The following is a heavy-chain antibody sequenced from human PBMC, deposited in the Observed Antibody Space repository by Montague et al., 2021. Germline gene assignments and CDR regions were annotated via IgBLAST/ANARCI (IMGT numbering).Heavy chain of an antibody. J-gene: IGHJ6*03. Sequence: SLRLSCAASGFTFSSYWMSWVRQAPGKGKEWVANIVDDGVETYYVDSVKGRFTVSRDNAKSSLYLQMNSLRAEDTAVYYCGVSPRRGGMDVWGKGTTATVSS. CDR3: GVSPRRGGMDV. V-gene: IGHV3-7*01. CDR1: GFTFSSYW. D-gene: IGHD3-10*01. CDR2: IVDDGVET.